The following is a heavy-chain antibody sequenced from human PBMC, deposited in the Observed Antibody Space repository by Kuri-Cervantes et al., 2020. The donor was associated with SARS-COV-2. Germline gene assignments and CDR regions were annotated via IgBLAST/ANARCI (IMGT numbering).Heavy chain of an antibody. CDR2: MNPNSGNT. Sequence: ASVKVSCKASGYTFTSYDINWVRQATGQGLEWMGWMNPNSGNTGYAQKFQGRVTMTRNTSISTAYMELSSLRSEDTAAYYCATTTPFCGGDCPNWFDPWGQGTRVTGAS. CDR3: ATTTPFCGGDCPNWFDP. D-gene: IGHD2-21*02. CDR1: GYTFTSYD. J-gene: IGHJ5*02. V-gene: IGHV1-8*01.